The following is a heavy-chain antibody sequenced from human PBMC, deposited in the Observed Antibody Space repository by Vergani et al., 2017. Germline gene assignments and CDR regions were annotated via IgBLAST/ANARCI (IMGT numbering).Heavy chain of an antibody. J-gene: IGHJ6*03. CDR1: GWSFTSYH. D-gene: IGHD4-11*01. V-gene: IGHV4-34*01. Sequence: QVQLQQWGGGLLKPSETLSLTCVVNGWSFTSYHWTWIRQSPGEGLEWVGDIDHTGRPDYNSSLKSRLTMSVDKSRNQFSLTLNSVTATDTAIYFCAGVNTETNGHLYYYYYMDVWGQGTAVTVS. CDR2: IDHTGRP. CDR3: AGVNTETNGHLYYYYYMDV.